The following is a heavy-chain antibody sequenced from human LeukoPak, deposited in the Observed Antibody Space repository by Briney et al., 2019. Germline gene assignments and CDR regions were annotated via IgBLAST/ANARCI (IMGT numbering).Heavy chain of an antibody. Sequence: SETLSLTCTVSGGSISSYYWSGIRQPPGKGLEWIGYIYYSGSTNYNPSLKSRVTISVDTSKNQFSLKLSSVTAADTAVYYCARRPGIAVAGARPFDDWGQGTLVTVSS. CDR1: GGSISSYY. CDR3: ARRPGIAVAGARPFDD. D-gene: IGHD6-19*01. J-gene: IGHJ4*02. V-gene: IGHV4-59*01. CDR2: IYYSGST.